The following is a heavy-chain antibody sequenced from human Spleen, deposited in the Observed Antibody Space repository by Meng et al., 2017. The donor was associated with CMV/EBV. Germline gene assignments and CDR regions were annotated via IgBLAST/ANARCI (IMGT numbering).Heavy chain of an antibody. J-gene: IGHJ6*02. Sequence: AMSWIRQAPGQGLEWLGRTYYRSRWYFDYALSVKSRITITVDTSKNQFTLQVNSVTPEDTGVYYCARDRERWNYYYYNGMAVWGQGTTVTVSS. CDR1: A. CDR3: ARDRERWNYYYYNGMAV. V-gene: IGHV6-1*01. CDR2: TYYRSRWYF. D-gene: IGHD4-23*01.